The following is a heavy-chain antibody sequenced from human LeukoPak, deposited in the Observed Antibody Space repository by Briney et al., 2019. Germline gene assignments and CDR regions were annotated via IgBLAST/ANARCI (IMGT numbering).Heavy chain of an antibody. Sequence: SETLSLTCTVSGGSISSYYWSWIRQPPGKGLEWIGYIYYSGSTNYNPSLKSRVTISVDTSKNQLSLKLSSVTAADTAVYYCARLGDSSSWSHLDYWGQGTLVTVS. CDR1: GGSISSYY. D-gene: IGHD6-13*01. V-gene: IGHV4-59*08. CDR3: ARLGDSSSWSHLDY. CDR2: IYYSGST. J-gene: IGHJ4*02.